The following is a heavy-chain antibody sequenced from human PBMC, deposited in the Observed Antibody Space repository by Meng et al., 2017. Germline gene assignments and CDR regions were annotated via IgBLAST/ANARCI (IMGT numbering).Heavy chain of an antibody. D-gene: IGHD6-6*01. J-gene: IGHJ4*02. CDR1: GGSFSGYY. V-gene: IGHV4-34*01. CDR2: INHSGST. Sequence: QVQLQQGAAGLLKPSETLSLTCAVYGGSFSGYYWSWIRQPPGKGLEWIGEINHSGSTNYNPSLKSRVTISVDTSKNQFSLKLSSVTAADTAVYYCARRGIAARPFYYWGQGTLVTVSS. CDR3: ARRGIAARPFYY.